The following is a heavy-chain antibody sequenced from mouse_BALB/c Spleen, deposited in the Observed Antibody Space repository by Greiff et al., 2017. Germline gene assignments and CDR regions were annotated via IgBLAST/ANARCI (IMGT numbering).Heavy chain of an antibody. CDR3: ARGDYGNPYYFDY. Sequence: EVKLVESGGGLVKPGGSLKLSCAASGFTFSSYAMSWVRQTPEKRLEWVASISSGGSTYYPDSVKGRFTISRDNARNILYLQMSSLRSEDTAMYYCARGDYGNPYYFDYWGQGTTLTVSS. J-gene: IGHJ2*01. CDR1: GFTFSSYA. V-gene: IGHV5-6-5*01. D-gene: IGHD2-1*01. CDR2: ISSGGST.